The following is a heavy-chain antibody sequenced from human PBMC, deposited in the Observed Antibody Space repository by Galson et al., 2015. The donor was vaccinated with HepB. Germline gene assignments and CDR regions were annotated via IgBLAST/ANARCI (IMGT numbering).Heavy chain of an antibody. Sequence: ETLSLTCTVSGGSISSSSYYWGWIRQPPGKGLEWIGSIYYSGSTYYNPSLKSRVTISVDTSKNQFSLKLSSVTAADTAVYYCARAPYSSGWYSHFDYWGQGTLVTVSS. V-gene: IGHV4-39*07. J-gene: IGHJ4*02. CDR3: ARAPYSSGWYSHFDY. CDR1: GGSISSSSYY. D-gene: IGHD6-19*01. CDR2: IYYSGST.